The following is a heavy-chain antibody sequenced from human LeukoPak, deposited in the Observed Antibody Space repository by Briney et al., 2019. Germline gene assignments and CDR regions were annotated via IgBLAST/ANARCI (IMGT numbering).Heavy chain of an antibody. CDR3: ARDSQRWSLENFYAMDV. V-gene: IGHV3-30*03. Sequence: GGSLRLSCAASGFTFSRFGIHWGRQAPGTGLQWVALISYDGSKTYYAASVKDRFTISRDNSKNTLYLQMNSLRTDDTAVYYCARDSQRWSLENFYAMDVWGQGTTVSVSS. CDR2: ISYDGSKT. D-gene: IGHD1-1*01. J-gene: IGHJ6*02. CDR1: GFTFSRFG.